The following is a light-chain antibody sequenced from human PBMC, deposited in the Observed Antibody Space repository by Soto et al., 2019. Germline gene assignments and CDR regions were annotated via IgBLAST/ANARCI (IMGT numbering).Light chain of an antibody. CDR3: QQRKYWPPLT. CDR2: DAF. Sequence: DTVLTQSPATLSLSPGETATLSCRASHNIDIYLAWYQYRPGQAPRLLIYDAFNRATGIPARFIGSGSGTDFSLTITSLEPEDFAFYYCQQRKYWPPLTFGGGTRVEIK. J-gene: IGKJ4*01. CDR1: HNIDIY. V-gene: IGKV3-11*01.